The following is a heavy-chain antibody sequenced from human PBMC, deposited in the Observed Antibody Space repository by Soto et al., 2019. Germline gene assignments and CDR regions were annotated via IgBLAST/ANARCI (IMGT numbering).Heavy chain of an antibody. CDR1: GASVNNNW. Sequence: QVQLQESGPGLVKPSETLALTCAVSGASVNNNWWSWVRQPPGKGLECIGETYDSVTTNYIPTLKRRAIISIDTSKNEISLLLTSVTAADTAAYYCAKGNWHAFEIWGQGAMVFVSS. CDR3: AKGNWHAFEI. V-gene: IGHV4-4*02. CDR2: TYDSVTT. J-gene: IGHJ3*02. D-gene: IGHD1-1*01.